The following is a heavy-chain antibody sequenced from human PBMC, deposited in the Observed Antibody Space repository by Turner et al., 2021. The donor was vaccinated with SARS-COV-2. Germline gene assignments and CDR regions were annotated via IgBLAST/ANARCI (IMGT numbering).Heavy chain of an antibody. CDR2: IWYDGSNK. J-gene: IGHJ4*01. CDR3: AREGDAIAAAGSLDY. D-gene: IGHD6-13*01. CDR1: GFTFRSSG. V-gene: IGHV3-33*01. Sequence: QVQLVESGGGVVQPGRSLRLSCAASGFTFRSSGMHWVRQAPGKGLEWMAVIWYDGSNKYYSDSVKVRFTISRDNSKNSLYLQMNSLRAEDTAVYYCAREGDAIAAAGSLDYWGQGTLVTVSS.